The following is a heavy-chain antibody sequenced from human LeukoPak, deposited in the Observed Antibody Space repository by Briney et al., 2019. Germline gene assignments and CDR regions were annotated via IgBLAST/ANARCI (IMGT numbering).Heavy chain of an antibody. J-gene: IGHJ6*03. CDR2: IYYSGST. Sequence: SETLSLTCTVSGGSISSYYWSWIRQPPGKGLEWIGYIYYSGSTNYNPSLKSRVTISVDTSKNQFSLKLSSVTAADTAVYYCARMQLVNRSKTYYYYYYMDVWGKGTTVTISS. V-gene: IGHV4-59*08. CDR3: ARMQLVNRSKTYYYYYYMDV. CDR1: GGSISSYY. D-gene: IGHD6-13*01.